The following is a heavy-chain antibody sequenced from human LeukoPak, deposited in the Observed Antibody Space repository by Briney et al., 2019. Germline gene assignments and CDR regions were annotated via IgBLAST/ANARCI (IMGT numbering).Heavy chain of an antibody. D-gene: IGHD5-12*01. V-gene: IGHV1-69*13. Sequence: AASVKVSCKTSGYSFSRHAMSWVRQAPGQGLEWMGGIIPVFHTTNYARKFQGRLTITADESTATAYMELSSLRSEDTAVYYCARVALRVLVDTVKWFDPWGQGTLVTVSS. CDR1: GYSFSRHA. CDR2: IIPVFHTT. CDR3: ARVALRVLVDTVKWFDP. J-gene: IGHJ5*02.